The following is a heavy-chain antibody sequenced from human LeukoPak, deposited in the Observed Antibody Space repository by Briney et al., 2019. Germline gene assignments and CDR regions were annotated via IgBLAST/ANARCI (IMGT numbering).Heavy chain of an antibody. V-gene: IGHV4-59*01. CDR1: GGSISSYY. CDR2: IYYSGST. CDR3: ARGGIVGATTPIDY. Sequence: SQTLSLTCTVSGGSISSYYWSWIRQPPGKGLEWIGYIYYSGSTNYNPSLKSRVTISVDTSKNQLSLKLSSVTAADTAVYYCARGGIVGATTPIDYWGQGTLVTVSS. D-gene: IGHD1-26*01. J-gene: IGHJ4*02.